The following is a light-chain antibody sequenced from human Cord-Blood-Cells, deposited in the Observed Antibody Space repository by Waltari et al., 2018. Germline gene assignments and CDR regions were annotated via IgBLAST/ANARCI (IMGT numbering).Light chain of an antibody. CDR2: EGS. CDR3: CSYAGSSTYV. Sequence: QSALPQPASVSGSPGQSITLSCTGTSSDVGSYNLFPWYQQHPGKAPKLMIYEGSKRPSGVSNRFSGSKSGNTASLTISGLQAEDEADYYCCSYAGSSTYVFGTGTKVTVL. CDR1: SSDVGSYNL. J-gene: IGLJ1*01. V-gene: IGLV2-23*01.